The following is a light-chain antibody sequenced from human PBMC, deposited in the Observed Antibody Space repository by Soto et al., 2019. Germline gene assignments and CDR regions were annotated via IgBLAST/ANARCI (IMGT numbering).Light chain of an antibody. V-gene: IGKV4-1*01. Sequence: DIVMTQSPDSLAVSLGERATINCKSSQSVLYSSNNKNYLAWYQQKPGQPPKLLIYWASTRESGVPDRFSGSGSATDFTLTISSLQAEDVAVYYCQQYYNPPRTFGQGTKV. J-gene: IGKJ1*01. CDR1: QSVLYSSNNKNY. CDR2: WAS. CDR3: QQYYNPPRT.